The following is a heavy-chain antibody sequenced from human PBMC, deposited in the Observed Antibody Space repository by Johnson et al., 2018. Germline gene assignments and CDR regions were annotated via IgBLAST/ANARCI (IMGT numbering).Heavy chain of an antibody. CDR2: ISYDGSNK. Sequence: QVQLGQSGGGVVQPGRSLRLSCAASGFTFSNSGMHWVRPAPGKGLEWVAIISYDGSNKYYADSVKGRFTISRDNSKKPLYLQMNRLRAEDTAVYYCAKDFGAAVAGTFDHWGQGTMVTVSS. CDR3: AKDFGAAVAGTFDH. D-gene: IGHD6-13*01. CDR1: GFTFSNSG. V-gene: IGHV3-30*18. J-gene: IGHJ4*02.